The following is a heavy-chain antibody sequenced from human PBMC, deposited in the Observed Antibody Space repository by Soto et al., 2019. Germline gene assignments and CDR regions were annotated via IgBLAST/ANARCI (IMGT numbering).Heavy chain of an antibody. D-gene: IGHD3-22*01. V-gene: IGHV1-8*01. CDR3: ARDDYPYYDDSSGYHFDY. CDR2: MNPNSGNT. CDR1: GYTFTSYD. J-gene: IGHJ4*02. Sequence: VASVKVSCKASGYTFTSYDINWVRQATGQGLEWMGWMNPNSGNTGYAQKFQGRVTMTRNTSISTAYMELSSLRAEDTAVYYCARDDYPYYDDSSGYHFDYWGQGTLVTVSS.